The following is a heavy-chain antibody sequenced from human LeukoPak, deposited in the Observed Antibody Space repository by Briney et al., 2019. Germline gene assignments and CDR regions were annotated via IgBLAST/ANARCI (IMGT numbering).Heavy chain of an antibody. CDR2: ISSSGSTI. V-gene: IGHV3-11*04. D-gene: IGHD5-18*01. J-gene: IGHJ6*03. CDR3: AGRPGYTNMDV. Sequence: EGSLRLSCAASGFTFSDYYMSWIRQAPGKGLEWVSYISSSGSTIYYADSVKGRFTISRYNAKNSLYLQMNSLRAEDTAVYYCAGRPGYTNMDVWGKGTTVTVSS. CDR1: GFTFSDYY.